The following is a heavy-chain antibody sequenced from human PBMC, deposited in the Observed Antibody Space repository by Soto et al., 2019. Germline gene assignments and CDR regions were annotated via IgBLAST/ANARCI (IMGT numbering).Heavy chain of an antibody. CDR1: GYSFTNYG. Sequence: GASVKVSCKASGYSFTNYGFTWVRQAPGQGLEWMGWINSYNGNTNYAQKLQGRVFMTTDTSTTTAYMELRSLKSDDTAVYFCARAMVDNYYYYFGMDVWGQGTKVTVSS. CDR3: ARAMVDNYYYYFGMDV. D-gene: IGHD3-10*01. V-gene: IGHV1-18*01. CDR2: INSYNGNT. J-gene: IGHJ6*02.